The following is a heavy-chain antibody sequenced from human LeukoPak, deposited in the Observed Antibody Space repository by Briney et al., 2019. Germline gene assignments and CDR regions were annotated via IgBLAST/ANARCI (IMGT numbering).Heavy chain of an antibody. J-gene: IGHJ6*02. CDR2: INHSGST. CDR1: GGSFSGYY. V-gene: IGHV4-34*01. CDR3: ARADRGLMGDYYYVMDV. D-gene: IGHD3-16*01. Sequence: SETLSLTCAVYGGSFSGYYWSWIRQPPVKVLEWIGEINHSGSTNYNPSLKSRVTISVDTSKNQFSLKLSSVTAADTAVYFCARADRGLMGDYYYVMDVWGRGTTVTVSS.